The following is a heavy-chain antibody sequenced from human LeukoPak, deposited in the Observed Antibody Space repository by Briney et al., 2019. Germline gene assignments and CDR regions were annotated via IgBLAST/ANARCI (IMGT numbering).Heavy chain of an antibody. V-gene: IGHV4-59*01. D-gene: IGHD6-13*01. J-gene: IGHJ4*02. CDR2: IYYSGTT. CDR1: GGSISSYY. Sequence: SETLSLTCTVSGGSISSYYWNWIRQPPGKGLEWIGYIYYSGTTNYNPSLKSRVTISVDTSKNQFSLKLGSVTAGDTAVYYCARGVYIAAAQYGYWGQGTLVTVSS. CDR3: ARGVYIAAAQYGY.